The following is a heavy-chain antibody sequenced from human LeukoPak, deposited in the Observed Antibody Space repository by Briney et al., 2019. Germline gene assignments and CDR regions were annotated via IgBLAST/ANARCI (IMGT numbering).Heavy chain of an antibody. CDR2: IIPILGTV. CDR3: ARGPNDYGDYTLNL. CDR1: RGTFSKYP. D-gene: IGHD4-17*01. V-gene: IGHV1-69*11. J-gene: IGHJ4*02. Sequence: EASVKVSCKTSRGTFSKYPISCVRQAPGQGLEWMGRIIPILGTVNYAQNFQGRVTMTTDESTTTVYLELRSLRSEDTAIYFCARGPNDYGDYTLNLWGQGTLITVSS.